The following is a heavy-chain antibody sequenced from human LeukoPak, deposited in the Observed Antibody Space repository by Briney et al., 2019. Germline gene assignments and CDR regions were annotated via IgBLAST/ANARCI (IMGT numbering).Heavy chain of an antibody. J-gene: IGHJ6*03. CDR1: GASISSYD. V-gene: IGHV4-59*01. Sequence: SETLSLTCTVSGASISSYDWSWIRQPPGKGLEWIAYIYYSGSTDYNPSLKSRVTKSVDTSKNQFSLNLSSVTAADTAVYYCARDLNYGYYYYMDVWGKGTTVTVSS. CDR2: IYYSGST. CDR3: ARDLNYGYYYYMDV. D-gene: IGHD4-11*01.